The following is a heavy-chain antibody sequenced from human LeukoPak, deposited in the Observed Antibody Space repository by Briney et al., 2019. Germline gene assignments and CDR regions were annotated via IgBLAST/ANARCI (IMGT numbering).Heavy chain of an antibody. D-gene: IGHD1-26*01. V-gene: IGHV3-74*01. J-gene: IGHJ4*02. CDR1: GLTFSSYW. Sequence: PGGSLRLSCAASGLTFSSYWMHWVRQDPGKGPVWVSRINSDGSSTYYADSVKGRFTISRDNAKNTLYLQMNSLRAEDTAVYYCARDPKQGGTYWNYFGYWGQGALVTVSS. CDR3: ARDPKQGGTYWNYFGY. CDR2: INSDGSST.